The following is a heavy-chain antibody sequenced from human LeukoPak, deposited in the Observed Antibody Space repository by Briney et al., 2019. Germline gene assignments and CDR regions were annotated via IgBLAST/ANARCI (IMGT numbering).Heavy chain of an antibody. V-gene: IGHV3-53*01. CDR2: IYSAGST. CDR1: GFTFSSNY. Sequence: PGGSLXXSCAASGFTFSSNYMTWVRQAPGRGLQWVSLIYSAGSTYYSDSVKGRCTISRENTKNKRFLQMNSLRAEDTAVYYCARGYCTNGVCFDYWGQGTLVTVSS. CDR3: ARGYCTNGVCFDY. J-gene: IGHJ4*02. D-gene: IGHD2-8*01.